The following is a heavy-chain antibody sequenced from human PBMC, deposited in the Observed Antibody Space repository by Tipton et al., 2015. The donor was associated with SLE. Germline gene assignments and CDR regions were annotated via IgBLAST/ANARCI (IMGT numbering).Heavy chain of an antibody. CDR2: VYSSGST. CDR1: GGSISGYY. J-gene: IGHJ5*02. D-gene: IGHD2-2*01. Sequence: TLSLTCTVSGGSISGYYWSWIRQSPGEGLEWIGYVYSSGSTHYNPSLKSRVTISVDASKNQFSLRLTSVTAADTAVYYCARDRAICTRTTCYGDNWFDPWGQGTLVTVSS. V-gene: IGHV4-59*01. CDR3: ARDRAICTRTTCYGDNWFDP.